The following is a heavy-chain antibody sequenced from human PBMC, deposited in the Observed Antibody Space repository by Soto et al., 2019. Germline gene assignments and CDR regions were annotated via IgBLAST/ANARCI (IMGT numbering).Heavy chain of an antibody. CDR3: ARHLHRYGHSWLGP. V-gene: IGHV4-39*01. J-gene: IGHJ5*01. D-gene: IGHD5-18*01. Sequence: QLQLQQSGPGLVKPSETLSLTCTVSGGSIISSGYYWGWIRQPPGKGLEWIGSIYYTGSTFYIPSLKSRITISVDTSKNQISLKLSSVTAADTAVYYCARHLHRYGHSWLGPWGQGSLVTVSS. CDR2: IYYTGST. CDR1: GGSIISSGYY.